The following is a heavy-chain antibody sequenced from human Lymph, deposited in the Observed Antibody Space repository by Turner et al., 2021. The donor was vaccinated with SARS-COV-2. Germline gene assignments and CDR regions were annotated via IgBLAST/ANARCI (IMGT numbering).Heavy chain of an antibody. Sequence: QVQLVESGGGVVQPGRYLRLSCAASGFTFSSYGIHWVRQAPGKGLEWVAVIWYDASNKYYADSVKGRFTISRDNSKNTVYLQMNSLRAEDTAVYYCARDGAVGATTGLDYWGQGTLVTVSS. D-gene: IGHD1-26*01. CDR2: IWYDASNK. V-gene: IGHV3-33*01. CDR3: ARDGAVGATTGLDY. CDR1: GFTFSSYG. J-gene: IGHJ4*02.